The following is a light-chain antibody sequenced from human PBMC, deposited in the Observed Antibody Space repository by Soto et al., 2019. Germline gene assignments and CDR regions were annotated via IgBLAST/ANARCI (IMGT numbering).Light chain of an antibody. CDR2: DDS. V-gene: IGLV3-21*02. Sequence: SYELTQPPSVSVAPGQTARITCGGNNIGSKSVHWYQQKPGQAPVLVVYDDSDRPSRIPERSSGSNSGNTATLATRRVEGGDEADYYCQVWYSSSGRHVVFGGGTKLTVL. CDR3: QVWYSSSGRHVV. J-gene: IGLJ2*01. CDR1: NIGSKS.